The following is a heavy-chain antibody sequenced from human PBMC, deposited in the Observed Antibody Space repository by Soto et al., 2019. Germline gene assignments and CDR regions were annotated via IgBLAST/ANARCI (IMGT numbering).Heavy chain of an antibody. J-gene: IGHJ5*02. CDR3: ARQPTTGDTDLWFDP. CDR2: IFYSGST. V-gene: IGHV4-39*01. CDR1: GGSISTSRSY. D-gene: IGHD2-21*01. Sequence: QLQLLESGPGLVKASETLSLTCNVSGGSISTSRSYWAWIRQPPGKGLEWLANIFYSGSTYYNQSPASRVTVSVDTSKNEFSLKLRSVTAADTAVYYCARQPTTGDTDLWFDPWGQGTLVTVSS.